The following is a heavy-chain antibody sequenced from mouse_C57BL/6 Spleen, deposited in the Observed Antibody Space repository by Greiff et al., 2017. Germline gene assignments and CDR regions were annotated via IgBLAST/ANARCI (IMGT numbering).Heavy chain of an antibody. CDR3: AYYYGSSSYAMDY. CDR1: GFTFSDYG. V-gene: IGHV5-17*01. D-gene: IGHD1-1*01. CDR2: ISSGSSTI. J-gene: IGHJ4*01. Sequence: EVHLVESGGGLVKPGGSLKLSCAASGFTFSDYGMHWVRQAPEKGLEWVAYISSGSSTIYYADTVKGRFTISRDNAKNTLFLQMTSLRSEDTAMYYCAYYYGSSSYAMDYWGQGTSVTVSS.